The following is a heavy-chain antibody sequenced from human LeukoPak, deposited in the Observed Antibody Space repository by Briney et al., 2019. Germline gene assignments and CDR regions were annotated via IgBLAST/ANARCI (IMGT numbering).Heavy chain of an antibody. D-gene: IGHD6-19*01. J-gene: IGHJ4*02. CDR3: ARDPQYSSGWYVFDY. CDR1: GGTFSSYA. CDR2: IIPILGIA. V-gene: IGHV1-69*04. Sequence: GASVKVSCKASGGTFSSYAISWVRQAPGQGLEWMGRIIPILGIANYAQKFQGRVTITADKSTSTAYMELSSLRSEDTAVYYCARDPQYSSGWYVFDYWGQGTLVTVSS.